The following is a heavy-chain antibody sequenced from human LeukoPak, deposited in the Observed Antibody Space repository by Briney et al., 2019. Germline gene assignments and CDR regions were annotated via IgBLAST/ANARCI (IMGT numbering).Heavy chain of an antibody. Sequence: GGSLRLSCAASGFTFRDYTMNWVRQAPGKGLEWVSAISKSGTYIKYADSVKGRFTISRDNSENTLYLQTNSLRAEDTAVYYCVLTVVNAFDIWGQGTLVTVSS. CDR3: VLTVVNAFDI. CDR2: ISKSGTYI. V-gene: IGHV3-21*01. J-gene: IGHJ3*02. D-gene: IGHD2-21*02. CDR1: GFTFRDYT.